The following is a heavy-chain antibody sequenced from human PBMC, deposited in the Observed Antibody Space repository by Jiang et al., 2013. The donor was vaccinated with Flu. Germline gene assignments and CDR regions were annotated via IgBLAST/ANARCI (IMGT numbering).Heavy chain of an antibody. D-gene: IGHD3-3*01. Sequence: GPGLVKPSETLSLTCTVSGGSISSYYWSWIRQPPGKGLEWIGYIYYSGSTNYNPSLKSRVTISVDTSKNQFSLKLSSVTAADTAVYYCARLRHDFWSGYQTYYFDYWGQGTLVTVSS. CDR1: GGSISSYY. CDR3: ARLRHDFWSGYQTYYFDY. J-gene: IGHJ4*02. CDR2: IYYSGST. V-gene: IGHV4-59*01.